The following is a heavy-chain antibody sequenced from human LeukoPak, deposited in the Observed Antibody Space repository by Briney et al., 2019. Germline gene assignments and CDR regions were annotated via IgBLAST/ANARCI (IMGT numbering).Heavy chain of an antibody. D-gene: IGHD6-6*01. CDR2: IYPGDSET. CDR1: GYTFVSFW. V-gene: IGHV5-51*01. J-gene: IGHJ2*01. CDR3: ARPGIIARPGNSYWYFDL. Sequence: GESLKISCKGSGYTFVSFWIGCVRQMPGKGLEWMGIIYPGDSETRYSPSFQGQVTISADKSLSTAYLQWDSLKASDTAMYYCARPGIIARPGNSYWYFDLWGRGTLVTVSS.